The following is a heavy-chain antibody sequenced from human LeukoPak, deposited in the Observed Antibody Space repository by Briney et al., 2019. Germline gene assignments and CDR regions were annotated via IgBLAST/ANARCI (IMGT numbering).Heavy chain of an antibody. Sequence: PGGSLRLSCAASGFTFSSYSMNWVRQAPGKGLEWVSSISSSSSYTYYADSVKGRFTISRDNAKNSLYLQMNSLRAEDTAVYYCARDLGATTFDYWGQGTLVTVSS. D-gene: IGHD1-26*01. V-gene: IGHV3-21*01. CDR3: ARDLGATTFDY. CDR2: ISSSSSYT. CDR1: GFTFSSYS. J-gene: IGHJ4*02.